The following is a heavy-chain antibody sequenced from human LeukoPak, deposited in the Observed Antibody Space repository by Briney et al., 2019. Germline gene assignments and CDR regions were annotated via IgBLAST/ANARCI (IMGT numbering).Heavy chain of an antibody. Sequence: ASVKVSCKASGYTFTSYGISWVRQAPGQGLEWMGWISAYNGNTNYAQKFQGRVTITTDESTSTAYMELSSLRSEDTAVYYCATPGYCSSTSCLYFDYWGQGTLVTVSS. D-gene: IGHD2-2*01. CDR1: GYTFTSYG. CDR3: ATPGYCSSTSCLYFDY. CDR2: ISAYNGNT. V-gene: IGHV1-18*01. J-gene: IGHJ4*02.